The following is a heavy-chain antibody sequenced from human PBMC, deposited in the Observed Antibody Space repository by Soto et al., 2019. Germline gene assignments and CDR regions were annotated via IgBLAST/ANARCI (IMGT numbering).Heavy chain of an antibody. CDR3: ARDKRITIFGVVIEGDPTDYYGMDV. D-gene: IGHD3-3*01. V-gene: IGHV4-30-4*02. CDR1: GGSISSGVYY. CDR2: IYYSGST. J-gene: IGHJ6*02. Sequence: PSENLSLTCTVSGGSISSGVYYWTWIRQPPGTDQEGFGYIYYSGSTYYNPSLKSRVTISVDTSKNQFSLKLSSVTAADTAVYYCARDKRITIFGVVIEGDPTDYYGMDVWGQGTTVT.